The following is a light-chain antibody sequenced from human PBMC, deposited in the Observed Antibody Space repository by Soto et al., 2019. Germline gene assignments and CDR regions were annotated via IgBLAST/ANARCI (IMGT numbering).Light chain of an antibody. CDR2: GAS. CDR3: QQYNNWPLS. V-gene: IGKV3-20*01. J-gene: IGKJ4*01. Sequence: EIVLTQSPGTLSLSPGERATLSCRASHTISSSYLAWYQQKPGQAPRLLIYGASSRATGIPDRFSGSGSGTDFTLTISRLEPEDFAVYTGQQYNNWPLSLRGGTKVDIK. CDR1: HTISSSY.